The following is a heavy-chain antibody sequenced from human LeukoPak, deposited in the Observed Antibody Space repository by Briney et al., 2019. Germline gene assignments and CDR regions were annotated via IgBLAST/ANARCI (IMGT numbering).Heavy chain of an antibody. D-gene: IGHD3-22*01. CDR2: ISGDSTDI. Sequence: PGGSLRLSCAASGFTFSSYAMNWVRQAPGKGLEWVSSISGDSTDIYYADSVMGRSTISRDNAKNSLYLQINSLRAEDTAIYYCARRGYSDSSGYDYWGQGTLVTVSS. J-gene: IGHJ4*02. CDR3: ARRGYSDSSGYDY. V-gene: IGHV3-21*01. CDR1: GFTFSSYA.